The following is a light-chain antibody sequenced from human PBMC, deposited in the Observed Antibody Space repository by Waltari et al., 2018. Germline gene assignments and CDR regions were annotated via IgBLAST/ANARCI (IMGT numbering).Light chain of an antibody. Sequence: QSALTQPASVSGSLGQSLTISCTGSNSDVGGYNFVSWYRHHPGRAPTLVIYDVFKRPSGVSDRFSGSKSGNTASLTVSGLQAEDEADYYCSSYTSSITLLFGGGTKLTVL. CDR1: NSDVGGYNF. CDR3: SSYTSSITLL. CDR2: DVF. V-gene: IGLV2-14*03. J-gene: IGLJ2*01.